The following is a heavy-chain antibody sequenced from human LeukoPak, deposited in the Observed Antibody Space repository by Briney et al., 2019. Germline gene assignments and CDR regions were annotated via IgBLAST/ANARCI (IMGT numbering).Heavy chain of an antibody. Sequence: SVKVSCKASGGTFSSYAISWVRQAPGQGLEWMGRIIPIFGTANYAQKLQGRVTMTTDTSTSTAYMELRSLRSDDTAVYYCARSSGFGYDTNFDYWGQGTLVTVSS. V-gene: IGHV1-69*05. D-gene: IGHD5-12*01. CDR1: GGTFSSYA. CDR3: ARSSGFGYDTNFDY. J-gene: IGHJ4*02. CDR2: IIPIFGTA.